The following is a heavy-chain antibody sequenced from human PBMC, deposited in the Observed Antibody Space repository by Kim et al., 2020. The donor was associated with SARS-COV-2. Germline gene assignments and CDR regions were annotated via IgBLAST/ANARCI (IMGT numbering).Heavy chain of an antibody. V-gene: IGHV3-9*01. J-gene: IGHJ4*02. CDR3: AKLIMTGTTTDY. CDR1: GFTFDDYA. Sequence: GGSLRLSCAASGFTFDDYAMHWVRQAPGKGLEWVSGIIWNSGSIGYADSVKGRFTISRDNAKNSLYLQMNSLRAEDTALYYCAKLIMTGTTTDYWGQGTLVTVSS. D-gene: IGHD1-7*01. CDR2: IIWNSGSI.